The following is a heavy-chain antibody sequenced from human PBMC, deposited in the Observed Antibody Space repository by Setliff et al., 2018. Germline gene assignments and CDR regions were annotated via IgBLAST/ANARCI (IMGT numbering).Heavy chain of an antibody. V-gene: IGHV1-18*01. CDR2: TNNYSFKT. CDR1: GYTFTNYG. Sequence: ASVKVSCKTSGYTFTNYGINWVRQAPGQGLEWMGWTNNYSFKTNAPHKLQDRVTMTTDTSTGTAYMELRSLTSDNTAVYYCSRLVRYCTTTSCQRLSGDEYWGQGTVVTVSS. CDR3: SRLVRYCTTTSCQRLSGDEY. D-gene: IGHD2-2*01. J-gene: IGHJ4*02.